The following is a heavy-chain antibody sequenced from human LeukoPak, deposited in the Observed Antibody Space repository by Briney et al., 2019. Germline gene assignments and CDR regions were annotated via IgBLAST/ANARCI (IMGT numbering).Heavy chain of an antibody. J-gene: IGHJ4*02. D-gene: IGHD1-1*01. CDR2: IHSDGSIT. V-gene: IGHV3-74*01. Sequence: GSLRLSCAASGFTFSAYWMHWVRQAPGEGLVWVSRIHSDGSITTYADSVKGRFTISRDNAKNTLYLQMSSLRAEDTAVYYCARPGDGFDYWGQGTLVTVSS. CDR1: GFTFSAYW. CDR3: ARPGDGFDY.